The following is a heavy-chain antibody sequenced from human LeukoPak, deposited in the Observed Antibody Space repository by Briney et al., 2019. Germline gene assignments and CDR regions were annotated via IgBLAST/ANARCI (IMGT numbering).Heavy chain of an antibody. J-gene: IGHJ6*02. V-gene: IGHV4-30-4*01. Sequence: SQTLSLTCTASGGSISSGDYYWSWIRQPPGKGLEWIGYIYYSGSTYYNPSLKSRVTISVDTSKNQFSLKLSSVTAADTAVYYCAREGYYDFWSGTYRLGGMDVWGQGTTVTVSS. CDR3: AREGYYDFWSGTYRLGGMDV. CDR1: GGSISSGDYY. CDR2: IYYSGST. D-gene: IGHD3-3*01.